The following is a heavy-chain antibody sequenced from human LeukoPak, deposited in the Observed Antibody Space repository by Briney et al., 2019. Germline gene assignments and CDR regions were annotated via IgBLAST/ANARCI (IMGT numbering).Heavy chain of an antibody. J-gene: IGHJ4*02. CDR2: INPSGTT. Sequence: SETLSLTCTVSGGSISSGSHYWSWIRQPAGKGLEWIGRINPSGTTNYSPSLKSRVTISVDTSKNQFSLKLSSVTAADTAVYYCARGSSGSYNYWGQGTLVTVSS. D-gene: IGHD1-26*01. CDR3: ARGSSGSYNY. CDR1: GGSISSGSHY. V-gene: IGHV4-61*02.